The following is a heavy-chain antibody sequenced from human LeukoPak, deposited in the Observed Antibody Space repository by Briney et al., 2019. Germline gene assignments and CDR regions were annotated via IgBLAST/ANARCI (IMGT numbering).Heavy chain of an antibody. Sequence: GRSLRLSCAASGFTFDDYAMHWVRQAPGKGLEWVSGISWNSGSIVYADSVKGRFTISRDNAKNSLYLQMNSLRAEDTAVYYCARSVSSRFTSPRRPYYFDSWGQGTLVTVSS. CDR3: ARSVSSRFTSPRRPYYFDS. D-gene: IGHD2-2*01. J-gene: IGHJ4*02. V-gene: IGHV3-9*01. CDR1: GFTFDDYA. CDR2: ISWNSGSI.